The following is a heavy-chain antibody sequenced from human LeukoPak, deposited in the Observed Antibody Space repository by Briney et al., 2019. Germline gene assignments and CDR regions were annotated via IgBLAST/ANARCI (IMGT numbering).Heavy chain of an antibody. CDR2: IVGSAGST. CDR1: GFTFSSYA. D-gene: IGHD3-22*01. V-gene: IGHV3-23*01. J-gene: IGHJ4*02. CDR3: AKGDDSSGYYNPSAQDY. Sequence: GRSLRLSCAASGFTFSSYAMSWVRQAPGKGLEWVSAIVGSAGSTYYADSVKGRFTISRDNSKDTLYLQMNSLRAEDTAVYYCAKGDDSSGYYNPSAQDYWGQGTLVTVSS.